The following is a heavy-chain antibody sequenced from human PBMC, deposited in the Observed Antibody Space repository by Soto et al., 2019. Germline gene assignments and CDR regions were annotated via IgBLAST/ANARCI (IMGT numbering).Heavy chain of an antibody. J-gene: IGHJ4*02. V-gene: IGHV3-23*01. CDR2: ISGSGGST. Sequence: PRGSLRLSFAASGFTFNNYAMSWVRQAPGKGLEWVSAISGSGGSTYYADSVKGRFTISRDNSKNTLYLQMNSLRAEDTAVYYCASMRDYYDSSGYYHYWGQGTLVTVSS. CDR3: ASMRDYYDSSGYYHY. CDR1: GFTFNNYA. D-gene: IGHD3-22*01.